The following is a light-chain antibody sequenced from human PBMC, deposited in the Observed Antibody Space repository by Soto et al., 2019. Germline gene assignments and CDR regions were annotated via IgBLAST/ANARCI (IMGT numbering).Light chain of an antibody. V-gene: IGLV2-14*01. CDR3: SSYTSSITLVV. CDR1: SSDVGGYNY. CDR2: DVS. J-gene: IGLJ2*01. Sequence: QSALTQPASVSGSPGQSITISGTGTSSDVGGYNYDSWYQQHPGKAPKLMIYDVSNRPSGVSNRFSGYQSGNTASLTISGLQAEDEADYYCSSYTSSITLVVFGGGTTLTVL.